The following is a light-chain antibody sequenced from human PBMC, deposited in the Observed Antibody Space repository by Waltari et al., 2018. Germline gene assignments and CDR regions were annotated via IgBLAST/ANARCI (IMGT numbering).Light chain of an antibody. J-gene: IGLJ2*01. CDR2: DVY. V-gene: IGLV2-14*01. Sequence: QSALTQPASVSGSPGQAIIISCTGTGSDVGGYDYVSWYQQYPGKAPRLIIYDVYNRPSWVSNRFSGSKSDNTASLPIAGLQAEDEAVYYCSSYTSSGVVFGGGTKLTVL. CDR3: SSYTSSGVV. CDR1: GSDVGGYDY.